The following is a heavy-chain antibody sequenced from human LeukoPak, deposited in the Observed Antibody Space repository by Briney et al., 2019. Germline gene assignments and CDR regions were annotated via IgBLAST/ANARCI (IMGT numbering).Heavy chain of an antibody. CDR2: IYHSGST. D-gene: IGHD3-16*02. V-gene: IGHV4-38-2*02. CDR1: GYSISSRYY. CDR3: ARVAVDDYVWGSYRSLGQTPLQFDY. Sequence: SETLSLTCTVSGYSISSRYYWGWIRQPPGKGLEWIGSIYHSGSTYYNPSLKSRVTISVDTSKNQFSLKLSSVTAADTAVYYCARVAVDDYVWGSYRSLGQTPLQFDYWGQGTLVTVSS. J-gene: IGHJ4*02.